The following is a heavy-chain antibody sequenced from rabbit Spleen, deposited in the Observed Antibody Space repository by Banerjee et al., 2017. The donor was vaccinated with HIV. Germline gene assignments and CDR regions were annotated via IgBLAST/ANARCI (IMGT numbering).Heavy chain of an antibody. D-gene: IGHD1-1*01. CDR1: GFIFSNNYG. V-gene: IGHV1S45*01. J-gene: IGHJ4*01. CDR3: GRDLDGVIGWNFGW. Sequence: QEQLEESGGDLVKPGASLTLTCTASGFIFSNNYGMSWVRQAPGKGLEWIASIFTRSGSTWYASWAKGRFTISKTSSTTVTLQMTSLTVADTATYFCGRDLDGVIGWNFGWWGPGTLVTVS. CDR2: IFTRSGST.